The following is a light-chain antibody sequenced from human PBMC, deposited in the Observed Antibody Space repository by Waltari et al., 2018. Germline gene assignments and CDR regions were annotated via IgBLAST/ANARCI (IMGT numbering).Light chain of an antibody. V-gene: IGKV3-11*01. Sequence: EIVLTQSPATLSLSPGERATLSCRASQSISNELNWYLQKPGQAPRLLIYDASDRASGTPARFSGSGSGTDFTLIINSPETEDSAVYYCQQRFKWPLTFGGGTKVEIK. CDR3: QQRFKWPLT. CDR1: QSISNE. CDR2: DAS. J-gene: IGKJ4*01.